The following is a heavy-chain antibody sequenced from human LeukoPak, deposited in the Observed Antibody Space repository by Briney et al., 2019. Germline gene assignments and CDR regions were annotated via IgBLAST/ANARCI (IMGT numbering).Heavy chain of an antibody. CDR2: IYYSGSS. J-gene: IGHJ4*02. CDR1: WGSIRMSSYY. CDR3: ARHVDTATDYFDY. V-gene: IGHV4-39*01. D-gene: IGHD5-18*01. Sequence: SATQSLTCTVSWGSIRMSSYYWGWIREPPGKGLDWIGSIYYSGSSYYNPSLKSRVTISVHTSKNQFSLKLSSVTAADTAVYYCARHVDTATDYFDYWGQGTLVTVSS.